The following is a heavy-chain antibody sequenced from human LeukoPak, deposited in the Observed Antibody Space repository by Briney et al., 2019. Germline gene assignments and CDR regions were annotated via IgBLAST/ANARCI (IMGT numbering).Heavy chain of an antibody. D-gene: IGHD6-19*01. Sequence: GGSLRLSCAASGFTFSSYAMHWVRQAPGKGLEYVSAISTNGGSTYYANSVKGRFTISRDNSKNTLYLQMDSLRAEDTAVYYCARDLAVWGQGTLVTVSS. CDR2: ISTNGGST. CDR3: ARDLAV. V-gene: IGHV3-64*01. CDR1: GFTFSSYA. J-gene: IGHJ4*02.